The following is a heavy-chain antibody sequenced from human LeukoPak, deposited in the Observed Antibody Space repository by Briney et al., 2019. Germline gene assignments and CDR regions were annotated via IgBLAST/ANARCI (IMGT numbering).Heavy chain of an antibody. Sequence: GGSLRLSCAASEFIFSGYWMNWVRQAPGKGLEWVANIKRDGGEKQYVDSVRGRFTNSRDNAKNSLYLQMNSLRVEDTAVYYCARDGFVGAADYWGQGTLVTVSS. CDR3: ARDGFVGAADY. J-gene: IGHJ4*02. V-gene: IGHV3-7*01. D-gene: IGHD6-13*01. CDR1: EFIFSGYW. CDR2: IKRDGGEK.